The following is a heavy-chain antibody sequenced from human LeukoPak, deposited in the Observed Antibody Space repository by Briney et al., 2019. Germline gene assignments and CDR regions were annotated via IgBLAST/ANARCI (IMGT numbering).Heavy chain of an antibody. CDR1: GFTFSDHY. V-gene: IGHV3-72*01. CDR2: TRDKVNSYTT. Sequence: GGSLRLSCAVSGFTFSDHYLNWVRQAPGKGLEWVGRTRDKVNSYTTEYAASVKGRFTISRDYSKNSLDLQLNSLKIEDTAVYYCARLRTPYDAFDIWGQGTMVTVSS. CDR3: ARLRTPYDAFDI. D-gene: IGHD4-23*01. J-gene: IGHJ3*02.